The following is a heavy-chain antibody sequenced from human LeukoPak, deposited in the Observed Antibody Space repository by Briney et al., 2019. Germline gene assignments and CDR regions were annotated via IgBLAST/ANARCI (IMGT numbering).Heavy chain of an antibody. CDR1: GGSFSAYY. CDR3: ARGVGADIVVVPAARQPYYFDY. CDR2: INHSGST. J-gene: IGHJ4*02. V-gene: IGHV4-34*01. D-gene: IGHD2-2*01. Sequence: PSETLSLTCAVYGGSFSAYYWSWIRQPPGKGLEWIGEINHSGSTNYNPSLKSRVTISVDTSKNQFPLKLSSVTAADTAVYYCARGVGADIVVVPAARQPYYFDYWGQGALVTVSS.